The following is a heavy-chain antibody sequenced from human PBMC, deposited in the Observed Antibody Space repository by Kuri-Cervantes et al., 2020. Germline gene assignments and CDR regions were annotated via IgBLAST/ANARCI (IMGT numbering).Heavy chain of an antibody. D-gene: IGHD6-13*01. Sequence: ASVKVSCKAFGYTFTNYYMHWVRQAPGQGLEWMGIINPSGGSTNYAQKLQGRVTMTTDTSTSTAYMELRSLRSDDTAVYYCARDRHSSSWYADIPFDYWGQGTLVTVSS. CDR1: GYTFTNYY. CDR2: INPSGGST. V-gene: IGHV1-46*01. CDR3: ARDRHSSSWYADIPFDY. J-gene: IGHJ4*02.